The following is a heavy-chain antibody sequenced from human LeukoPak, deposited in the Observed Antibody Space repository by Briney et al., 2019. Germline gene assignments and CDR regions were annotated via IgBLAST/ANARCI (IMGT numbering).Heavy chain of an antibody. D-gene: IGHD3-3*01. Sequence: SETLSLTCTVSGGSISGYFWSWIRQPPVKGLEWIGYIYYSGSTNYNPSLKSRVTISVDTSKNQFSLKLSSVTAADTAVYFCARRIRIVGAVEVYAFDNWGQGTMVIVSS. CDR1: GGSISGYF. V-gene: IGHV4-59*01. J-gene: IGHJ3*02. CDR2: IYYSGST. CDR3: ARRIRIVGAVEVYAFDN.